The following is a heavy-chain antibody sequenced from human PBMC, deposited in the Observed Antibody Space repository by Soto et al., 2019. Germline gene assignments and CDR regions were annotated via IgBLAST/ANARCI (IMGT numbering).Heavy chain of an antibody. CDR3: ARWPAYYYDSSGQRNDYYYYGMDV. D-gene: IGHD3-22*01. CDR1: GYTLTELS. J-gene: IGHJ6*02. CDR2: FDPEDGET. Sequence: GASVKVSCKVSGYTLTELSMHWVRQAPGKGLEWMGGFDPEDGETIYAQKFQGRVTMTEDTSTDTAYMELSSLRSEDTAVYYCARWPAYYYDSSGQRNDYYYYGMDVWGQGTTVTVSS. V-gene: IGHV1-24*01.